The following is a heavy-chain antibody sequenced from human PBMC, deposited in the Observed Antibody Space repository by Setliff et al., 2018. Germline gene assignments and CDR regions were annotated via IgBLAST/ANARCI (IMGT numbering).Heavy chain of an antibody. CDR1: GDSISSSSSY. D-gene: IGHD5-12*01. Sequence: PSETLSLTCTVSGDSISSSSSYWGWIRQPPGKGLEWIGTIYYSGSTYYNPSLKSRVTISVDTSKNQFSLRLTSVTAADTAVYYCARLISRYDYLKPFDYWGQGTLVTVSS. CDR2: IYYSGST. J-gene: IGHJ4*02. V-gene: IGHV4-39*01. CDR3: ARLISRYDYLKPFDY.